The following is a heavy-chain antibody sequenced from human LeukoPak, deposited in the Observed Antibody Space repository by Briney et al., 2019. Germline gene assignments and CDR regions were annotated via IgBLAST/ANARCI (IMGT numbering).Heavy chain of an antibody. CDR3: ARPPHCTNGVCDDY. CDR2: IIPIFDTA. D-gene: IGHD2-8*01. J-gene: IGHJ4*02. Sequence: GASVKVSCKASGGAFSSYAISWVRQAPGQGLEWMGGIIPIFDTANYAQKFQGRVTITADESTSTAYVELGSLRSEDTAVYYCARPPHCTNGVCDDYWGQGTLVTVSS. V-gene: IGHV1-69*13. CDR1: GGAFSSYA.